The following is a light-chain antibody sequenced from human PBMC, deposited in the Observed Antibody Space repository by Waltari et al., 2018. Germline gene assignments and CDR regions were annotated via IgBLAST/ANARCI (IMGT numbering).Light chain of an antibody. CDR1: SRDVGNYNL. CDR2: EVN. J-gene: IGLJ1*01. Sequence: QSALTQPASVSGSPGQSITISCTGTSRDVGNYNLVSWYQQHPGTAPKLMIYEVNARPSGVSNRFSGSKSGNTASLTISGLQPEDEADYYCCSYAGSTTFWVFGTGTKVTVL. V-gene: IGLV2-23*02. CDR3: CSYAGSTTFWV.